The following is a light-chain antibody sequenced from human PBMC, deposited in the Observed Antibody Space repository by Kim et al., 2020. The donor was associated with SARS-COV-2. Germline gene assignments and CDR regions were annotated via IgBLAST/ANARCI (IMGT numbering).Light chain of an antibody. J-gene: IGLJ3*02. CDR3: QSYDSSKWV. Sequence: GKTVTIACTRSSGSIASNYVQWYQQRPGRSPTTVIYEDNQRPSGVPDRFSGSIDSSANSASLTISGLKTEDEADYYCQSYDSSKWVFGGGTQLTVL. CDR1: SGSIASNY. V-gene: IGLV6-57*01. CDR2: EDN.